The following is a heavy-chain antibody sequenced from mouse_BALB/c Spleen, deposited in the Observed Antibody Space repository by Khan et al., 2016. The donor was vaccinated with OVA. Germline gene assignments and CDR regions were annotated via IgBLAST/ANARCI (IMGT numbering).Heavy chain of an antibody. CDR3: ARTARIKY. Sequence: EVKLLESGPGLVKPSQSLSLTCTVTGYSITSGYGWNWIRQFPGNKLEWMGYISYSGSTNYNPSLNSRISIPRDTSKNQFFLQLNSVTTEDTATYYCARTARIKYWGQGTTLTVSS. CDR1: GYSITSGYG. J-gene: IGHJ2*01. D-gene: IGHD1-2*01. CDR2: ISYSGST. V-gene: IGHV3-2*02.